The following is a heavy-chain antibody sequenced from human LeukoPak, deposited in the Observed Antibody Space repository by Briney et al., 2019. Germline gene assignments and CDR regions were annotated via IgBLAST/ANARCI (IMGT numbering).Heavy chain of an antibody. V-gene: IGHV4-59*01. CDR2: VHSSGST. D-gene: IGHD3-9*01. CDR1: GGSISSFF. CDR3: ARLAPGNYDILTGDPKVVFDY. J-gene: IGHJ4*02. Sequence: SETLSLTCTVSGGSISSFFWSWIWQPPGKGLEWIGYVHSSGSTKYNPSLKSRLIISVDMSKNQFSLKLRSVSVADTAAYYCARLAPGNYDILTGDPKVVFDYWGQGALVTVSS.